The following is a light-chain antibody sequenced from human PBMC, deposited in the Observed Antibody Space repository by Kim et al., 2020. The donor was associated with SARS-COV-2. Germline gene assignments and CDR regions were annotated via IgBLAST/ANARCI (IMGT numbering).Light chain of an antibody. Sequence: EIVLTQSPGTLSLSPGERATLSCRASQSVNSNYLAWYQQRTGQAPRLLIYGASSRATGIPDRFSGSGSGTDFTLTISRLEPEDFAVYYCQQYGSSPKTFGQGTKVDIK. CDR3: QQYGSSPKT. CDR2: GAS. V-gene: IGKV3-20*01. J-gene: IGKJ1*01. CDR1: QSVNSNY.